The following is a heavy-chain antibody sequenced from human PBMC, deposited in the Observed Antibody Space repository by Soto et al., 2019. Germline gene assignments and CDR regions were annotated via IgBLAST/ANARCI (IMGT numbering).Heavy chain of an antibody. CDR1: GFTFSSYA. CDR3: GEDRDIVGVPSAMLASY. D-gene: IGHD2-2*01. CDR2: ISGSGGST. J-gene: IGHJ4*02. V-gene: IGHV3-23*01. Sequence: EVQLLESGGGLVQPGGSLRLSCAASGFTFSSYAMSWVRQAPGKGLEWVSAISGSGGSTYYADSVKRRFTISRDNSKNTLYLQIISLIAEDTAVYYCGEDRDIVGVPSAMLASYWGQGTLVTVSS.